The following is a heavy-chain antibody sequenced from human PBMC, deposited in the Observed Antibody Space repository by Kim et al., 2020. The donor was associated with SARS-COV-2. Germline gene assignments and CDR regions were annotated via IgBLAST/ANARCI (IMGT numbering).Heavy chain of an antibody. CDR1: GYTFTSYA. D-gene: IGHD3-10*01. V-gene: IGHV1-3*01. Sequence: ASVKVSCKASGYTFTSYAMHWVRQAPGQRLEWMGWINAGNGNTKYSQKFQGRVTITRDTSASTAYMELSSLRSEDTAVYYCARAGRVYYYGSGRPPGWFDPWGQGTLVTVSS. CDR2: INAGNGNT. J-gene: IGHJ5*02. CDR3: ARAGRVYYYGSGRPPGWFDP.